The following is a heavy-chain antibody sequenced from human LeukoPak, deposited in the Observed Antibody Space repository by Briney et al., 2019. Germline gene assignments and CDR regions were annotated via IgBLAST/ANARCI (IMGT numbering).Heavy chain of an antibody. Sequence: PGGSLSLSCAASGFTFSYARTGLGRPAPGEGVGGVGRIKSKADGGTTDFAAPVKGRFTISRDDSKNTLYLQMNSLKTEDTAVYYCTALYDSSGPDAFDIWGQGTMVTVSS. V-gene: IGHV3-15*01. CDR2: IKSKADGGTT. J-gene: IGHJ3*02. CDR1: GFTFSYAR. D-gene: IGHD3-22*01. CDR3: TALYDSSGPDAFDI.